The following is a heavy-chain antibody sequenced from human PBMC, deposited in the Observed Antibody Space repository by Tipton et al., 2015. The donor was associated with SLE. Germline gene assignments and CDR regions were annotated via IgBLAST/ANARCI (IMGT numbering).Heavy chain of an antibody. CDR2: INHSGST. CDR1: GGSFSGYY. D-gene: IGHD3-3*01. CDR3: AIEMSAYDFWSGGDRYYYMDV. J-gene: IGHJ6*03. V-gene: IGHV4-34*01. Sequence: TLSLTCAVYGGSFSGYYWSWIRQPPGKGLEWIGEINHSGSTNYNPSLKSRVTISVDTSKNQFSLKLSSVTAADTAVYYCAIEMSAYDFWSGGDRYYYMDVWGKGTTVPVPS.